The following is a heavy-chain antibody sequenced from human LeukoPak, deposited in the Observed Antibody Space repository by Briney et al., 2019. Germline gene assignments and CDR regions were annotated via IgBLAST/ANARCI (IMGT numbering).Heavy chain of an antibody. CDR3: TRLGIAPRDFDY. D-gene: IGHD6-6*01. J-gene: IGHJ4*02. CDR2: IKQDGSEN. CDR1: GFTFSSYW. Sequence: GGSLRLSCAASGFTFSSYWMSWVRQAPGKGLEWVANIKQDGSENYYVDSLKGRFTISRDNAKNSLYLQMNSLKIEDTAVYYCTRLGIAPRDFDYWGQGTLVTVSS. V-gene: IGHV3-7*03.